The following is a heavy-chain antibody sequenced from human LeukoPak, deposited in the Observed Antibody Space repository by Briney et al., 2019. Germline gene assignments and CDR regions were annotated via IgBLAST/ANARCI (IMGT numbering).Heavy chain of an antibody. CDR2: ISAYNGNT. J-gene: IGHJ4*02. CDR3: ARGYSGYDSPQYFDY. D-gene: IGHD5-12*01. Sequence: ASVKVSCKASGCTFTSYGISWVRQAPGQGLEWMGWISAYNGNTNYAQKLQGRVTMTTDTSTSTAYMELRSLRSDDTAVYYCARGYSGYDSPQYFDYWGQGTLVTVSS. V-gene: IGHV1-18*04. CDR1: GCTFTSYG.